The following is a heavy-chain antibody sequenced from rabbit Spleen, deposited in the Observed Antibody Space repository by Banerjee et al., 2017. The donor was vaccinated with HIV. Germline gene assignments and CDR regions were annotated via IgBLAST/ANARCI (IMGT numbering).Heavy chain of an antibody. CDR2: INIVTGKS. J-gene: IGHJ3*01. V-gene: IGHV1S45*01. Sequence: QEQLVESGGGLVKPEGSLTLTCKASGVSFNDKDVMCWVRQAPGKGLEWITCINIVTGKSASASWAKGRFTMSRASSTPVTLQMTSLTAADTAAYFCARVVHGDAAGGWDLWGQGNLVTVS. CDR3: ARVVHGDAAGGWDL. CDR1: GVSFNDKDV. D-gene: IGHD6-1*01.